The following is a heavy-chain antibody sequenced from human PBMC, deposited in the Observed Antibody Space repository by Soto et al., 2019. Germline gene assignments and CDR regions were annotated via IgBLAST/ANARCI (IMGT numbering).Heavy chain of an antibody. CDR1: GYTFTSYD. D-gene: IGHD6-19*01. Sequence: QVQLVQSGAEVKKPGASVKVSCKASGYTFTSYDINWVRQATGQGLEWMGWMNPNSGNTGYAQKLQGRVTMTRNTSISTAYMGMSSLRSEHTAVYYCARERGASSPFDYWGQGTLVTVSS. J-gene: IGHJ4*02. CDR2: MNPNSGNT. V-gene: IGHV1-8*01. CDR3: ARERGASSPFDY.